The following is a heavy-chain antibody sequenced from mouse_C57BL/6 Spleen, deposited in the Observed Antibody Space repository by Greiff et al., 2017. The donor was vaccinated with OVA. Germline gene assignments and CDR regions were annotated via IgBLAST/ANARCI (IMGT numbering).Heavy chain of an antibody. CDR1: GYTFTSYW. D-gene: IGHD1-1*01. J-gene: IGHJ3*01. CDR2: IHPNSGST. V-gene: IGHV1-64*01. Sequence: VQLQQPGAELVKPGASVKLSCKASGYTFTSYWMHLVKQRPGQGLEWIGMIHPNSGSTNYNEKFKSKATLTVDKSSSTAYMQLSSLTSEDSAVYYCASAYYGSSPAWFAYWGQGTLVTVSA. CDR3: ASAYYGSSPAWFAY.